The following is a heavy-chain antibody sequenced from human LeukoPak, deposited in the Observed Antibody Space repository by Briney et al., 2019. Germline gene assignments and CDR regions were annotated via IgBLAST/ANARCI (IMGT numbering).Heavy chain of an antibody. CDR1: GYTFTGYY. V-gene: IGHV1-2*02. CDR3: AASSGYSYGYYYY. CDR2: INPNSGGT. J-gene: IGHJ4*02. D-gene: IGHD5-18*01. Sequence: GASVKVSCKASGYTFTGYYMHWVRLAPGQGLEWMGWINPNSGGTNYAQKFQGRVTMTRDTSISTAYMELSRLRSDDTAVYYCAASSGYSYGYYYYWGQGTLVTVSS.